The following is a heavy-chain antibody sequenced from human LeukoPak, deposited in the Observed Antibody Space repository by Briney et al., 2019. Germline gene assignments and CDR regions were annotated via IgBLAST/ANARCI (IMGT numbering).Heavy chain of an antibody. J-gene: IGHJ4*02. V-gene: IGHV4-39*01. D-gene: IGHD6-19*01. CDR2: IHYSGNT. CDR3: ASPAGSGWYYFDY. Sequence: SETLSLTCTVSGGSISSRSYSWGWLRQPPGKGLDWIGSIHYSGNTYYNPSLKSRVTISVDTSKNQFALKLSSVTAADTAVYYCASPAGSGWYYFDYWGQGTLVTVSS. CDR1: GGSISSRSYS.